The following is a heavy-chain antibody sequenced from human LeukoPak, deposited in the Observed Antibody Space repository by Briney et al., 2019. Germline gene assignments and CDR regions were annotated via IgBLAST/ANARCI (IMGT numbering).Heavy chain of an antibody. D-gene: IGHD3-9*01. CDR3: ARIPYDILTGYPPTRFDP. V-gene: IGHV4-34*01. Sequence: SETLSLTCAVYGGSFSGYYWSWIRQPPGKGLEWIGEINHSGSTNYNPSLKSRVTISVDTSKNQFSLKLSSVTAADTAVYYCARIPYDILTGYPPTRFDPWGQGTLVTVSS. CDR1: GGSFSGYY. J-gene: IGHJ5*02. CDR2: INHSGST.